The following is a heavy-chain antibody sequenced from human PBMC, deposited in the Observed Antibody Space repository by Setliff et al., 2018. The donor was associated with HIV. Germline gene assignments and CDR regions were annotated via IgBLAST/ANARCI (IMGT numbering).Heavy chain of an antibody. J-gene: IGHJ4*02. CDR2: VFYNGDT. CDR1: GGSIRSYY. CDR3: ARQMTIPGVAVTPVDY. Sequence: ASETLSLTCTVSGGSIRSYYWSWIRQSPGKGLEWIGYVFYNGDTAYNPSLKSRLTISADTSKSQFSLKLTSVTAADTAVYYCARQMTIPGVAVTPVDYWGQGALVTVSS. D-gene: IGHD3-3*01. V-gene: IGHV4-59*08.